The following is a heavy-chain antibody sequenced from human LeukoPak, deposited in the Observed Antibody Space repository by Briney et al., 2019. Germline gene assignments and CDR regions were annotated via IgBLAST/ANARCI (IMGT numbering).Heavy chain of an antibody. D-gene: IGHD1-1*01. CDR1: VFSLSSYC. CDR3: ALPLERGSDY. Sequence: GGCLTLSCAASVFSLSSYCIHWVRQAAGKGRVWATVIVYDGSNKYYADYVKGRYTISRDNYKNTLHLQMNSLRAEDTAVYYCALPLERGSDYWGQGTLVTVSS. J-gene: IGHJ4*02. CDR2: IVYDGSNK. V-gene: IGHV3-30*03.